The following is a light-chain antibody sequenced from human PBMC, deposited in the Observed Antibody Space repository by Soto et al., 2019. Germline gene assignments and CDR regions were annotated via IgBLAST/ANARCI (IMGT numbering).Light chain of an antibody. Sequence: EIVVTQSPATLSLSPGERVTLSCGASQSLTNNFLAWYQHRPGLAPRLLIFEASTRASGVPDRFSGNGSGTDFTLTNRRLEPETFAVYYCQQFGKSPTFGGGTKVEFK. V-gene: IGKV3D-20*01. CDR2: EAS. CDR3: QQFGKSPT. J-gene: IGKJ4*01. CDR1: QSLTNNF.